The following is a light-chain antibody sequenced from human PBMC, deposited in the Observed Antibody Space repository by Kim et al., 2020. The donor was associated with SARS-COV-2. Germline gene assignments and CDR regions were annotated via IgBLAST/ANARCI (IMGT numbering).Light chain of an antibody. V-gene: IGLV3-19*01. Sequence: ALGHTVRITCPRDSLRNYYASLYQQKPGQAPVLVIYSKNNRPSGIPDRFSGSSSGNTASLTITGAQAEDEADYYCNSRDSSGNHLVFGGGTQLTVL. CDR2: SKN. CDR3: NSRDSSGNHLV. J-gene: IGLJ3*02. CDR1: SLRNYY.